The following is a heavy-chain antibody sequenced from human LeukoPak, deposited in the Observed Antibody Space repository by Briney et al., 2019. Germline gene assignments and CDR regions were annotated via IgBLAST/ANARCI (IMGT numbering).Heavy chain of an antibody. CDR2: IIPIFGTA. Sequence: GASVKVSCKASGGTFSSYAISWVRQAPGQGLEWMGGIIPIFGTANYAQKFQGRVTITADKSTSTAYMELSSLRSEDTAVYYCAAGALAAAGFGTPDYWGQGTLVTVSS. J-gene: IGHJ4*02. CDR3: AAGALAAAGFGTPDY. D-gene: IGHD6-13*01. V-gene: IGHV1-69*06. CDR1: GGTFSSYA.